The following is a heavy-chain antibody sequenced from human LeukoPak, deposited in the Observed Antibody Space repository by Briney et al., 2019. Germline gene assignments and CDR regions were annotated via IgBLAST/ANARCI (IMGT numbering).Heavy chain of an antibody. CDR1: GGSLNSGSYH. CDR3: ARMPRGTEVVTPYYLDH. D-gene: IGHD2-21*02. Sequence: SETLSLTCTVFGGSLNSGSYHWSWVRQHPGKGLEWIGYISYRGGTHYNPSLKSRVSISGDTSKNQFSLSVNSVTAADTAVYYCARMPRGTEVVTPYYLDHWGQGTLVTVSS. J-gene: IGHJ4*02. V-gene: IGHV4-31*03. CDR2: ISYRGGT.